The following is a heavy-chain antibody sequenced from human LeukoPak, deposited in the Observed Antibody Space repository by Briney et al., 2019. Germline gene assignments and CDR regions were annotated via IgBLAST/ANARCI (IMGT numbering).Heavy chain of an antibody. V-gene: IGHV4-39*07. J-gene: IGHJ5*02. CDR3: ARDHSGWYAP. CDR2: IYYSGST. D-gene: IGHD6-19*01. Sequence: SETLSLACTVSGGSISSSSYYWGWIRQPPGKGLEWIGSIYYSGSTYYNPSLKGRVTISVDTSKNQFSLKLSSVTAADTAVYYCARDHSGWYAPWGQGTLVTVSS. CDR1: GGSISSSSYY.